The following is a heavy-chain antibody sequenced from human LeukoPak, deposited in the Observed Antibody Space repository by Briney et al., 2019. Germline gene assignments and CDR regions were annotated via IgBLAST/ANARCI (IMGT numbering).Heavy chain of an antibody. CDR2: IYSGGRT. CDR3: VRGTWNPALLDS. CDR1: GFNVSNTY. D-gene: IGHD1-1*01. Sequence: GGSLRPSCVVTGFNVSNTYMSWVRQAPGKGLEWVSVIYSGGRTYYADSVKGRFTMSRDNSKNTLYFQMNSLTAEDTAVYFCVRGTWNPALLDSWGQGTLVTVSS. V-gene: IGHV3-53*01. J-gene: IGHJ4*02.